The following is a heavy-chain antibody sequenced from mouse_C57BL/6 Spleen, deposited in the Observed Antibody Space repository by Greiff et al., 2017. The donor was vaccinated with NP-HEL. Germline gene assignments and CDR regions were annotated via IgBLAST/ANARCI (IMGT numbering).Heavy chain of an antibody. CDR1: GFTFSDYG. CDR2: ISNLAYSI. Sequence: DVHLVESGGGLVQPGGSLKLSCAASGFTFSDYGMAWVRQAPRKGPEWVTFISNLAYSIYYADTVTGRFTISRENAKNTLYLEMSSLRSEDTAMYYCARHRVDYAMDYWGQGTSVTVSS. J-gene: IGHJ4*01. CDR3: ARHRVDYAMDY. D-gene: IGHD1-1*02. V-gene: IGHV5-15*01.